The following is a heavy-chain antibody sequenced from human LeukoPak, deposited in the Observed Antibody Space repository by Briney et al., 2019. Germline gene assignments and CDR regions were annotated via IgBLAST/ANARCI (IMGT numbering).Heavy chain of an antibody. Sequence: SETLSLTCAVYGGSFSGYYWSWIRQPPGKGLEWIGEINHSGSTNYNPSLKSRVTISVDTSKNQFSLKLSSVTAADTAVYYCAGTRIVGASPLGYWGQGTLVTVSS. CDR2: INHSGST. D-gene: IGHD1-26*01. J-gene: IGHJ4*02. V-gene: IGHV4-34*01. CDR1: GGSFSGYY. CDR3: AGTRIVGASPLGY.